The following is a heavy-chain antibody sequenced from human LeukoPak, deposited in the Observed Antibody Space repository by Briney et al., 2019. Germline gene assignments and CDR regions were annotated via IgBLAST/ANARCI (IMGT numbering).Heavy chain of an antibody. CDR3: SRESGPFCPFGY. CDR1: GGSISGTNW. D-gene: IGHD1-26*01. V-gene: IGHV4-4*02. CDR2: ISLAGQT. J-gene: IGHJ4*02. Sequence: SGTLSLTCGVSGGSISGTNWWSWVRQPPGQGLEWIGEISLAGQTNYNPSLNVRVTMSLDKSSNQLSLHLTSVTAADTATYFCSRESGPFCPFGYWGQGTLVSVSS.